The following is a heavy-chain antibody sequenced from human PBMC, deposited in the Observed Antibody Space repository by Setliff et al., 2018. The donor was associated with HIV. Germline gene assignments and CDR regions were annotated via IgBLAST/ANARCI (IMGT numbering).Heavy chain of an antibody. CDR1: GFTFSSYE. CDR3: ASFFGDYGY. V-gene: IGHV3-48*03. CDR2: ISSSGSTI. D-gene: IGHD3-10*01. J-gene: IGHJ4*01. Sequence: GSLRLSCAASGFTFSSYEMNWVRQAPGKGLEWVSYISSSGSTIYYADSVKGRFTISRDNAKNSLYLQMSSLRAEDTAVYYCASFFGDYGYWGHGTQVTVSS.